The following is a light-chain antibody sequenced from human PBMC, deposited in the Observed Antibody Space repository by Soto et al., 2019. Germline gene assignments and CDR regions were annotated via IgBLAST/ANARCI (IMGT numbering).Light chain of an antibody. J-gene: IGKJ1*01. Sequence: EIVMTQSPATLSVSPGERPTLSCRASQSVSSNLAWYQQKPGQAPRLLIYGASTRATGIPARFSGSGSGTEFTLTISSLQSEDFAVYYCQQYNIWWTFGQGTKVEIK. CDR1: QSVSSN. V-gene: IGKV3-15*01. CDR2: GAS. CDR3: QQYNIWWT.